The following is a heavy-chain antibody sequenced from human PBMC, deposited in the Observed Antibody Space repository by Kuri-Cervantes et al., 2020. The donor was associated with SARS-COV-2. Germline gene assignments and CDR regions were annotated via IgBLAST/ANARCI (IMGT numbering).Heavy chain of an antibody. CDR3: TSGSCSGGRCYYSFDY. Sequence: GGSLRLSCAASGFTFSGSAIHWVRQASGKGLEWVGRIRSKPNNYATAYTASVKGRLTISRDDSENTAYLQMNSLKTEDTAVYFCTSGSCSGGRCYYSFDYWGQGTLVTVSS. CDR1: GFTFSGSA. D-gene: IGHD2-15*01. CDR2: IRSKPNNYAT. V-gene: IGHV3-73*01. J-gene: IGHJ4*02.